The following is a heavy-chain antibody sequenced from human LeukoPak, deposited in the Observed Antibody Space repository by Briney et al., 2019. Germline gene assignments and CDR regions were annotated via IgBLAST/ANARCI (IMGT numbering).Heavy chain of an antibody. CDR3: ARGGRRNYYYGMDV. CDR2: INWNGGST. Sequence: PGGSLRLSCAASGFTFDDYGMSWVRQAPGKGLEWVSGINWNGGSTGYADSVKGRFTISRDNAKNSLYLQMNSLRAEDTALYHCARGGRRNYYYGMDVWGQGTTVTVSS. V-gene: IGHV3-20*01. CDR1: GFTFDDYG. D-gene: IGHD1-14*01. J-gene: IGHJ6*02.